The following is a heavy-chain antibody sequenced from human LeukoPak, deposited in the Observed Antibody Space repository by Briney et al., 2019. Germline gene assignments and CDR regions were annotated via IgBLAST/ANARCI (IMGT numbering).Heavy chain of an antibody. CDR1: GFTFDDYA. J-gene: IGHJ4*02. CDR2: ISWNSGSI. CDR3: AKDYTSSWYGPFDY. D-gene: IGHD6-13*01. Sequence: GRSLRLSCAASGFTFDDYAMYWVRQAPGKGLEWVSGISWNSGSIGYADSVKGRFTISRDNSKNTLYLQMNSLRAEDTAVYYCAKDYTSSWYGPFDYWGQGTLVTVSS. V-gene: IGHV3-9*01.